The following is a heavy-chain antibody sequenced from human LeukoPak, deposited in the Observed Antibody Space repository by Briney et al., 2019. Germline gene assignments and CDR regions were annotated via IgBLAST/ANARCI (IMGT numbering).Heavy chain of an antibody. CDR2: ISWNGEVI. D-gene: IGHD2-15*01. J-gene: IGHJ2*01. CDR1: GFTFDDYG. V-gene: IGHV3-20*04. Sequence: GGSLRLSCAASGFTFDDYGMSWVRQAPGKGLEWVCGISWNGEVIQYREAVKGRFTISRDNAKKSLYLQMNSLRAEDTAVYYCTKGIARTSYWYFDLWGRGTLVTVSS. CDR3: TKGIARTSYWYFDL.